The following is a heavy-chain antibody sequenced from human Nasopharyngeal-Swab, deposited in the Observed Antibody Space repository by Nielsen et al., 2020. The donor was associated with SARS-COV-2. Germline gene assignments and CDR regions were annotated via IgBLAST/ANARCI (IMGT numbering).Heavy chain of an antibody. CDR2: ISWNSGDV. J-gene: IGHJ3*02. CDR1: GFTFNYFG. D-gene: IGHD3-10*01. CDR3: AKSVYYNAAFDM. V-gene: IGHV3-9*01. Sequence: GGSLRLSCAASGFTFNYFGMHWVRQAPGKGLEWVSGISWNSGDVRYADSVKGRFTISRDNAKNSLYLQMNSLRTEDTALYYCAKSVYYNAAFDMWGQGTMVTVSS.